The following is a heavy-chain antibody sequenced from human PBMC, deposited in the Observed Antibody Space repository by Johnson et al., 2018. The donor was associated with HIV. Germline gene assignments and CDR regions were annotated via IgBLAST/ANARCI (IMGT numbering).Heavy chain of an antibody. CDR1: GFTVSSNY. D-gene: IGHD7-27*01. CDR2: IKQDGSDK. CDR3: ARDLTNWGVGDAFDI. V-gene: IGHV3-7*01. J-gene: IGHJ3*02. Sequence: EVQLVESGGGLIQPGGSLRLSCAASGFTVSSNYMSWVRQAPGKGLEWVANIKQDGSDKNYVDSVKGRFTISRDNAKNSLYLQMNSLRAEDTAVYYCARDLTNWGVGDAFDIWGQGTMVTVSS.